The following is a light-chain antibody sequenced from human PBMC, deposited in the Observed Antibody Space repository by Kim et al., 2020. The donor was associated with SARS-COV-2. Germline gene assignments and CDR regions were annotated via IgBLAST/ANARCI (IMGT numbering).Light chain of an antibody. J-gene: IGKJ3*01. CDR2: SAS. CDR1: LDIRSY. CDR3: QQYNSHPFT. V-gene: IGKV1-16*02. Sequence: DIQMTQSPSSLSASVGDRVTITCRASLDIRSYLAWFQQKPGKAPKSLIYSASSLLSGVPSKFSGSGSGTYFTLTISNLQPEDFATYYCQQYNSHPFTFGPGTKVDIK.